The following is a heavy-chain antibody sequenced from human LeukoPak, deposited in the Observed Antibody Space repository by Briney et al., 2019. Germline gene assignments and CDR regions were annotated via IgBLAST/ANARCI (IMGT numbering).Heavy chain of an antibody. D-gene: IGHD2-2*01. CDR1: GFTFSSYA. J-gene: IGHJ5*02. V-gene: IGHV3-23*01. Sequence: PGGSLRLSCAASGFTFSSYAMSWVRQAPGKGLEWVSSISGSGGSTHYADSVKGRFTISRDNSKSTLYLQMNSLRVEDTAIYYCAKDPSSSSYNWFDPWGQGTLVTVSS. CDR3: AKDPSSSSYNWFDP. CDR2: ISGSGGST.